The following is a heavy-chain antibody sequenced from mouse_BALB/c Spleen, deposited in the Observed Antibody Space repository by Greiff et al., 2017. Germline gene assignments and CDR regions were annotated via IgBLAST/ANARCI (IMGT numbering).Heavy chain of an antibody. D-gene: IGHD2-1*01. CDR3: ARRGGNYFYAMDY. Sequence: EVQLVESGPGLVKPSQSLSLTCTVTGYSITSDYAWNWIRQFPGNKLEWMGYISYSGSTSYNPSLKSRISITRDTSKNQFFLQLNSVTTEDTATYYCARRGGNYFYAMDYWGQGTSVTVSS. J-gene: IGHJ4*01. V-gene: IGHV3-2*02. CDR1: GYSITSDYA. CDR2: ISYSGST.